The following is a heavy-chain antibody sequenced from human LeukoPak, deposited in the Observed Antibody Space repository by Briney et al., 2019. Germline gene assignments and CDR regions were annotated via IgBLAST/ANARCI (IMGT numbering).Heavy chain of an antibody. CDR2: INEDGSEK. D-gene: IGHD1-26*01. Sequence: PGGSLRLSCAASGFTFSTRWMSWVRQAPGKGLEWVANINEDGSEKNYVVSLKGRFTISRDNAKNSLYLQMNSLRAEDTALYYCARELGSYEGGYYGMDVWGQGTTVTVSS. CDR3: ARELGSYEGGYYGMDV. CDR1: GFTFSTRW. J-gene: IGHJ6*02. V-gene: IGHV3-7*01.